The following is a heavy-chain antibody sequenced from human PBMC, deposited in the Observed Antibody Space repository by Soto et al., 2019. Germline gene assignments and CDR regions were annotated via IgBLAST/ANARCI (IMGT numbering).Heavy chain of an antibody. CDR1: GYTFTGYY. D-gene: IGHD2-15*01. V-gene: IGHV1-2*02. CDR2: INPNSGGT. J-gene: IGHJ4*02. CDR3: ARVNVVVVGAPRVCYFYY. Sequence: AAVKVSCKASGYTFTGYYMRWVRQAPGQGLKWMGWINPNSGGTNYAQNSQGRVTMTRDTSNSTAYMEPSRLRTDDTAVYYCARVNVVVVGAPRVCYFYYWCLGALVPVS.